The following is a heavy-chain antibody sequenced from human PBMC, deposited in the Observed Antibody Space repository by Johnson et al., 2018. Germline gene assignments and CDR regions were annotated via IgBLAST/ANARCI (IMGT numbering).Heavy chain of an antibody. J-gene: IGHJ6*02. CDR2: MSRSTGTI. CDR1: AITFSTYS. Sequence: VQLVESGGGVVQPGKSLRLSCAASAITFSTYSMNWVRQAPGKGLEWVSSMSRSTGTIHYADSVKGRFTTSRDNAKNSLYLQMNSLRDEDTAVYYCAREMNYGMDVWGQGTTVTVSS. V-gene: IGHV3-48*02. CDR3: AREMNYGMDV.